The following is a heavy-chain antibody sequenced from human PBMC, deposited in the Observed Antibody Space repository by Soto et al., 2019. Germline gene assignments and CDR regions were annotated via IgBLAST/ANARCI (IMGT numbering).Heavy chain of an antibody. CDR2: ISNNGDTA. V-gene: IGHV3-23*01. CDR3: EKPPVFIGPTVPLLAP. Sequence: EVQLLESGGGLVQPGGSLTLSCATSGFTFSSYAMVWVRQAAEKGLEWVASISNNGDTAYYADSVKGRFTISRGNSENTLYRKMNGLRAADTPFYFWEKPPVFIGPTVPLLAPWARGPQVTVSS. D-gene: IGHD6-6*01. CDR1: GFTFSSYA. J-gene: IGHJ5*02.